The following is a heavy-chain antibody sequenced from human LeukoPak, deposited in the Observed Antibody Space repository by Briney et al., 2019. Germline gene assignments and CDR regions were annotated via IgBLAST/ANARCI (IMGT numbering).Heavy chain of an antibody. CDR2: INPSGGRT. CDR3: ARGGVGATTYVWFDP. V-gene: IGHV1-46*01. J-gene: IGHJ5*02. D-gene: IGHD1-26*01. Sequence: ASVKVSCKASGYTFTNYYIHWVRQAPGQGLECMGIINPSGGRTRYAQKFQGRVNMTREMSTSTVYMELSSLRSEDTAVYYCARGGVGATTYVWFDPWGQGTLVTVSS. CDR1: GYTFTNYY.